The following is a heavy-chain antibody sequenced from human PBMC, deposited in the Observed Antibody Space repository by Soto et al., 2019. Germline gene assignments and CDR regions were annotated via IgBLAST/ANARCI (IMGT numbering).Heavy chain of an antibody. V-gene: IGHV1-18*01. D-gene: IGHD6-19*01. CDR3: ARERGVAPPVAGNTHYYYHMDV. J-gene: IGHJ6*03. Sequence: QDQLVQSGVEVKKPGASVKVSCKASGYSFTNYGITWVRQAPGQGFEWMGWISAYNGNTNYAQKFQGRVTLTTDASTSTAYLELRSLRSDDTAVYYCARERGVAPPVAGNTHYYYHMDVWGKGTTVTVSS. CDR1: GYSFTNYG. CDR2: ISAYNGNT.